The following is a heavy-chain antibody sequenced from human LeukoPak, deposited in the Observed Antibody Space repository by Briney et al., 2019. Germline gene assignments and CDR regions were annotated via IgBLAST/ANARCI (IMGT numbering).Heavy chain of an antibody. D-gene: IGHD1-26*01. J-gene: IGHJ4*02. CDR3: AVVVGATTAFDY. Sequence: ASVKVSCKVSGSTLTELSMHWVRQAPGKGLEWMGGFDPEDGETIYAQKFQGRVTMTEDTSTDTAYMELSSLRSEDTAVYYCAVVVGATTAFDYWGQGTLVTVSS. CDR2: FDPEDGET. CDR1: GSTLTELS. V-gene: IGHV1-24*01.